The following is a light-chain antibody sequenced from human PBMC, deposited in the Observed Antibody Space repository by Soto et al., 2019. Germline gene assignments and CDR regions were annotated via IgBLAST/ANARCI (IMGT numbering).Light chain of an antibody. CDR1: QSISSW. CDR3: QQYHSYSWT. J-gene: IGKJ1*01. V-gene: IGKV1-5*01. Sequence: DIQMTQSPSTLSASVGDRVTITCRASQSISSWLAWYQQKPGKAPNLLIYGASSLESGVPSRFSGSGSGTEFTLTISSLQPDDFEPYYCQQYHSYSWTLGHGTKVDI. CDR2: GAS.